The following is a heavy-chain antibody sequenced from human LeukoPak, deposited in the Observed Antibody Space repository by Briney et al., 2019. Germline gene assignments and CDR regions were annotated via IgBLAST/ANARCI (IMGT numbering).Heavy chain of an antibody. Sequence: SETLSLTCTVSGDSFTSVTDYWAWIRQPPGKGLEWIGYIYYSGSTDYNPSLKSRVTISVDTSKNQFSLKLSSVTAADTAVYYCARLHISNWYIFDYWGQGTLVTVSS. CDR2: IYYSGST. J-gene: IGHJ4*02. CDR3: ARLHISNWYIFDY. D-gene: IGHD6-13*01. V-gene: IGHV4-61*01. CDR1: GDSFTSVTDY.